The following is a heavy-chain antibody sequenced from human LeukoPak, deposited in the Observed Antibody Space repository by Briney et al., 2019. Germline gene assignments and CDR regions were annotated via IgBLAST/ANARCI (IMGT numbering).Heavy chain of an antibody. V-gene: IGHV4-59*01. Sequence: SETLSLTCTVSGVSISTFSWSWIRQFPGKGLEWIGSIYIKSTNYNPSLKSRVAISVDTSKNQFSLRLDSVTTADTAVYYCARDTTVASGMQYWGQGTLVIVSS. CDR1: GVSISTFS. CDR2: IYIKST. D-gene: IGHD6-19*01. J-gene: IGHJ4*02. CDR3: ARDTTVASGMQY.